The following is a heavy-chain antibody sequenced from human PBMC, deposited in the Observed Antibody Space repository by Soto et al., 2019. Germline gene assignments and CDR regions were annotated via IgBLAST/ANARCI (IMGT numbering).Heavy chain of an antibody. V-gene: IGHV4-31*03. CDR2: IYYSGST. Sequence: SETLSLTCTVSGGSISSGGYYWNWIRQHPGKGLEWIGYIYYSGSTYYNPSLKSRVGISVDPSKNQFSLKLNSVTAADTAVYYCTLNWNYHNWFDPWGQGTLVTVSS. D-gene: IGHD1-7*01. CDR3: TLNWNYHNWFDP. J-gene: IGHJ5*02. CDR1: GGSISSGGYY.